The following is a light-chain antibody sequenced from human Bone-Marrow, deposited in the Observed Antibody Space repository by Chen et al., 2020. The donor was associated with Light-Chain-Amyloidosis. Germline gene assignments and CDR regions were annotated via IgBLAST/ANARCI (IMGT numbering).Light chain of an antibody. CDR1: NIGSTS. Sequence: SYVLTQPPSVSVAPGQTATIACGGNNIGSTSVHWYQQTPGQAPLLVVYDDSDRPSGIPERLSGSNSGNTATLTISRVEARDEADYYCQVWDRSSDRPVFGGGTKLTVL. J-gene: IGLJ3*02. V-gene: IGLV3-21*02. CDR2: DDS. CDR3: QVWDRSSDRPV.